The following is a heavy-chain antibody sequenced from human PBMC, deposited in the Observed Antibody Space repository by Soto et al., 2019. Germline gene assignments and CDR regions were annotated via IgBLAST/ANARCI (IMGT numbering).Heavy chain of an antibody. D-gene: IGHD5-18*01. CDR2: ISGSGGST. J-gene: IGHJ4*02. CDR3: AKWGSGTAMALISYFDY. V-gene: IGHV3-23*01. CDR1: GFTFSSYA. Sequence: GGSLRLSFAASGFTFSSYAMSWVRQAPGKGLEWVSAISGSGGSTYYADSVKGRFTISRDNSKNTLYLQMNSLRAEDTAVYYCAKWGSGTAMALISYFDYWGQGTLVTVSS.